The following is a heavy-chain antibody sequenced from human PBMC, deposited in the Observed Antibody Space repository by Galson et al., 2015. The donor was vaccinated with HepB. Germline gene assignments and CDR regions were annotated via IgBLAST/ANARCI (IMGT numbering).Heavy chain of an antibody. CDR2: INTNTGNP. J-gene: IGHJ5*02. D-gene: IGHD6-13*01. V-gene: IGHV7-4-1*02. CDR3: ARDRAAAAGIGNWFDP. Sequence: SVKVSCKASGYTFTSYGISWVRQAPGQGLEWMGWINTNTGNPTYAQGFTGRFVFSLDTSVSTAYLQISSLKAEDTAVYYCARDRAAAAGIGNWFDPWGQGTLVTVSS. CDR1: GYTFTSYG.